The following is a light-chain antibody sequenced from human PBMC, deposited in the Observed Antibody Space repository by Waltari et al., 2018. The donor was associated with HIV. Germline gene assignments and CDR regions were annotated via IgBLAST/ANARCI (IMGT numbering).Light chain of an antibody. Sequence: DIQLTQSPSFLSASVRDRVTITCRASQGISSYLAWYQQKPGKAPKLLIFEASTLQIGVPSRFSGSGFGTEFTLTISSLHPEDFATYSCQQLDRYPRTFGQGTKVEIK. CDR3: QQLDRYPRT. CDR2: EAS. J-gene: IGKJ1*01. CDR1: QGISSY. V-gene: IGKV1-9*01.